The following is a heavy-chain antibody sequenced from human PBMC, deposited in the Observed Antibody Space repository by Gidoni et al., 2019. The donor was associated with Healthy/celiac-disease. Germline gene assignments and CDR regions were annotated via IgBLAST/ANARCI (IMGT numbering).Heavy chain of an antibody. J-gene: IGHJ6*02. V-gene: IGHV3-30*04. D-gene: IGHD6-13*01. Sequence: QVQLVASGGGVVQPGRSLRPSCAASGFTFSSYAMHWVRQAPGKGLEWVAVISYDGSNKYYADSVKGRFTISRDNSKNTLYLQMNSLRAEDTAVYYCARGLIAAAGKGVYYYGMDVWGQGTTVTVSS. CDR1: GFTFSSYA. CDR3: ARGLIAAAGKGVYYYGMDV. CDR2: ISYDGSNK.